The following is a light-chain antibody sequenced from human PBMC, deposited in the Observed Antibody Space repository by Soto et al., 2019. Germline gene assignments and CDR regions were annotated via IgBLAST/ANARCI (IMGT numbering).Light chain of an antibody. Sequence: EIVLTQSPGTLSVSPGERATLSCRASQSVTSSYLAWYQQKPGQAPRLLIYGASSGATGIPDRFSGSGSGTDFTLTISRLEPEDFAVYYCQQYGSSPQTFGQGTKVEIK. CDR2: GAS. CDR1: QSVTSSY. J-gene: IGKJ1*01. CDR3: QQYGSSPQT. V-gene: IGKV3-20*01.